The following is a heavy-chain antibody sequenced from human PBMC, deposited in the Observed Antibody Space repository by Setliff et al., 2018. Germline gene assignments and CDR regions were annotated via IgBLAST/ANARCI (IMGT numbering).Heavy chain of an antibody. Sequence: ASVKVSCKASGYPFTSNSMHWVRQAPGQRLEWMGWINAGNGYTKYSQKFQGRIIMTTDTSTSTVYMELSTLTSDDTAVYYCVREGLSFGPGCCPNWLDPWGQGTLVTVSS. CDR1: GYPFTSNS. J-gene: IGHJ5*02. CDR2: INAGNGYT. CDR3: VREGLSFGPGCCPNWLDP. V-gene: IGHV1-3*01. D-gene: IGHD3-3*01.